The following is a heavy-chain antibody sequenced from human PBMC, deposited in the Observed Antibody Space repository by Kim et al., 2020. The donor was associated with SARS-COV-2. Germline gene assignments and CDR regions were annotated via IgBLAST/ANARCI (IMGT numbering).Heavy chain of an antibody. CDR2: IRDSGADR. V-gene: IGHV3-23*01. CDR1: GFTVSGYG. J-gene: IGHJ4*02. Sequence: GGSLRLSCAASGFTVSGYGVSWVRQAPGMGLEWVSAIRDSGADRNYANSLNGRFIISRDDSKNTLYLQMNSLRDEDTAVYYCAKRLGYRTPNFDYWGQGTLVTVSS. CDR3: AKRLGYRTPNFDY. D-gene: IGHD5-12*01.